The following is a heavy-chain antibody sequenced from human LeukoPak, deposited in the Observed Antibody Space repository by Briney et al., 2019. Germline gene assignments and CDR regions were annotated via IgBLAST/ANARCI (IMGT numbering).Heavy chain of an antibody. Sequence: PSQTLSLTCTVSGGSISSGSYYWSWIRQPAGKGLEWIGRIYTSGSTNYNPSLKSRVTISVDTSKNQFSLELSSVTAADTAVYYCASSLIAAHDYWGQGTLVTVSS. CDR1: GGSISSGSYY. D-gene: IGHD6-6*01. V-gene: IGHV4-61*02. CDR2: IYTSGST. CDR3: ASSLIAAHDY. J-gene: IGHJ4*02.